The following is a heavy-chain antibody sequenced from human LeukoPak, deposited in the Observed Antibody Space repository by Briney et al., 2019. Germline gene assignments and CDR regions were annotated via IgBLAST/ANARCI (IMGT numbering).Heavy chain of an antibody. CDR2: ISAYNGNT. D-gene: IGHD6-19*01. CDR3: ARSIAVAGTGGRGHYYYYYYMDV. CDR1: VYTFHNYG. Sequence: ASVTVSCKASVYTFHNYGISWLGQAPGHGLEGMGWISAYNGNTNYAQKLQGRVTMTTNTSTSTAYMELRSLRSDDTAVYYCARSIAVAGTGGRGHYYYYYYMDVWGKGTTATISS. J-gene: IGHJ6*03. V-gene: IGHV1-18*01.